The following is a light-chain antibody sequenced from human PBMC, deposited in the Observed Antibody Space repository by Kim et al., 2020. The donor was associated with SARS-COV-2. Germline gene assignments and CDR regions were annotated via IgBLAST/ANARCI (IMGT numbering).Light chain of an antibody. V-gene: IGKV3-11*01. CDR1: QSVRSY. J-gene: IGKJ5*01. CDR2: DAS. Sequence: EIVLTQSPATLSLSPGERATLSCRASQSVRSYSAWFQQKPGQPPRLLIYDASNRSTGIPARFSGSGSGTDFTLTISSLEPEDFAVYYCQQRSNWPRITFGQGTRLEIK. CDR3: QQRSNWPRIT.